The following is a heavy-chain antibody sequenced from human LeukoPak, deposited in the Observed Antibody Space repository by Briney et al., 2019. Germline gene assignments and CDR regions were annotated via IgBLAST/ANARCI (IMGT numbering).Heavy chain of an antibody. CDR3: AKLLRDVTIYDF. CDR2: INQDQSAK. J-gene: IGHJ4*01. CDR1: GFTFRNFW. Sequence: GGSLRLSCAASGFTFRNFWMSWVRQAPGKGLEWVASINQDQSAKFYVDSVRGRFTISRDNAQNSLFLQMNSLRAEDTAFYYCAKLLRDVTIYDFWGQGALVTVSS. D-gene: IGHD4-23*01. V-gene: IGHV3-7*01.